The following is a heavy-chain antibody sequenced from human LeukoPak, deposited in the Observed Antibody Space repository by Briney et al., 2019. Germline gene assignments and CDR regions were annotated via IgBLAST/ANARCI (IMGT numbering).Heavy chain of an antibody. Sequence: GGSLRLSCAASGFTFNNYAMSWVRQAPGKGLEWVSAISGSGGSTYYADSVKGRFTISRDNSKNTLYLQMNSLRAEDTAVYYCAKGNDFWSVGSPPDNWGQGTLVTVSS. D-gene: IGHD3-3*01. CDR2: ISGSGGST. CDR1: GFTFNNYA. V-gene: IGHV3-23*01. CDR3: AKGNDFWSVGSPPDN. J-gene: IGHJ4*02.